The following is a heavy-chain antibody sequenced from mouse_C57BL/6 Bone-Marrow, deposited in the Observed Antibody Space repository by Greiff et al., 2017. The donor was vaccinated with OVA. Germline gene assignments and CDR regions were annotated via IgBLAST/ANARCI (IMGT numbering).Heavy chain of an antibody. CDR2: IDPSDSET. CDR3: ARDPPYGNYDYYAMDY. CDR1: GYTFTSYW. D-gene: IGHD2-1*01. J-gene: IGHJ4*01. V-gene: IGHV1-52*01. Sequence: VQLQQSGAELVRPGSSVKLSCKASGYTFTSYWMHWVKQRPIQGLEWIGNIDPSDSETHYNQKFKDKATLTVDKSSSTAYMQLSSLTSEDSAVYYCARDPPYGNYDYYAMDYWGQGTSVTVSS.